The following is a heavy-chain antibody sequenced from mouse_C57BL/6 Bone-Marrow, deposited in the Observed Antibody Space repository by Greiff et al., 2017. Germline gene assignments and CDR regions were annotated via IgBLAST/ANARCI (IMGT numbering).Heavy chain of an antibody. CDR3: ARRITTVGRPYAMDY. CDR1: GFTFSDYG. CDR2: ISSGSSTI. V-gene: IGHV5-17*01. J-gene: IGHJ4*01. Sequence: EVKLMESGGGLVKPGGSLKLSCAASGFTFSDYGMHWVRQAPEKGLAWVAYISSGSSTIYYAATVKGRFTISRDNAKNTLFLPMTSLRSEDTAMYYCARRITTVGRPYAMDYWGQGTSVTVSS. D-gene: IGHD1-1*01.